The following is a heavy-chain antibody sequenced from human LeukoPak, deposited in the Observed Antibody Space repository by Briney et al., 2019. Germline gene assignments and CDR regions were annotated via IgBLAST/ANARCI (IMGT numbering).Heavy chain of an antibody. CDR3: ARARSMLRLRSSFDF. D-gene: IGHD2-21*02. J-gene: IGHJ4*02. Sequence: GGSLRLSCAASGFTFSSYAMSWVRQAPGRGLEWISFISGGASNTYYVDSVKGRFTISRDSSNNTLLLQMTSLRVEDTAIYFCARARSMLRLRSSFDFWGQGALVTVSS. CDR2: ISGGASNT. V-gene: IGHV3-23*01. CDR1: GFTFSSYA.